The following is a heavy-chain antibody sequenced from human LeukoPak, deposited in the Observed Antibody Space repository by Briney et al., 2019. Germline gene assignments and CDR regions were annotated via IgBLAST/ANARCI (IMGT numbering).Heavy chain of an antibody. CDR2: ISYDGTNK. Sequence: GGSLRLSCSASGFSFSYYGFHWVRQAPGKGLEWVALISYDGTNKYYADSVKGRFTISRDNSKNTLFLQMNSLRAEDTAVYYCAKSPGIGTYGNRSTAVDYWGQGTLVTVSS. V-gene: IGHV3-30*18. J-gene: IGHJ4*02. CDR1: GFSFSYYG. D-gene: IGHD2/OR15-2a*01. CDR3: AKSPGIGTYGNRSTAVDY.